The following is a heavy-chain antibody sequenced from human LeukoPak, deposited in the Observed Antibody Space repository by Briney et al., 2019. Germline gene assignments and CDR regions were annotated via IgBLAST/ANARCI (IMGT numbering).Heavy chain of an antibody. D-gene: IGHD3-22*01. V-gene: IGHV3-21*01. CDR2: ISSSSSYI. CDR1: GFTFSSYS. CDR3: ARGSSGYPFDC. J-gene: IGHJ4*02. Sequence: PGGSLRLSCAASGFTFSSYSMNWVRQAPGKGLGWVSPISSSSSYIFYADSVKGRFTISRDNAKNSLYLQMNSLRGEDTAVYYCARGSSGYPFDCWGQGTLVTVAS.